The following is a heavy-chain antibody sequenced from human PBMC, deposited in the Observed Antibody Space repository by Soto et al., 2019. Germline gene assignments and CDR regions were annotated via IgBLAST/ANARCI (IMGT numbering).Heavy chain of an antibody. D-gene: IGHD2-15*01. V-gene: IGHV3-23*01. Sequence: GGSLRLSCAASGFTFSSYAMSWVRQAPGQGLEWVSALSGSGGNTYYADSGKGRFTISKDNSKNTLYLQMNSLTAEASAVYYCTKDLYNSLVVVAATPNWFDPWGQGTLVTVSS. CDR2: LSGSGGNT. CDR3: TKDLYNSLVVVAATPNWFDP. J-gene: IGHJ5*02. CDR1: GFTFSSYA.